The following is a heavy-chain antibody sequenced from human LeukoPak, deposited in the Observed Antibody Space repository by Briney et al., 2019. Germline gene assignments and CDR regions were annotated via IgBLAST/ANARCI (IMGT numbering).Heavy chain of an antibody. CDR2: INHSGST. V-gene: IGHV4-34*01. CDR3: ARDVLTWFDP. Sequence: ETLSLTCAVYGGSFSGYYWSWIRQPPGKGLEWIGEINHSGSTNYNPSLKSRVTISVDTSKNQFSLKLSSVTAADTAVYYCARDVLTWFDPWGQGTLVTVSS. J-gene: IGHJ5*02. CDR1: GGSFSGYY.